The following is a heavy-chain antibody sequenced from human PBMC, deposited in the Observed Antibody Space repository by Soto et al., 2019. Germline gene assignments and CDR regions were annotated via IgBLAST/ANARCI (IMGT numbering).Heavy chain of an antibody. V-gene: IGHV3-21*01. CDR1: GFTFSSYS. CDR3: AREIRGRFDP. D-gene: IGHD3-10*01. Sequence: PAGSLRLSCAASGFTFSSYSMNWVRQAPGKGLEWVSSISSSSSYIYYADSVKGRFTISRDNAKNSLYLQMNSLRAEDTAVYYCAREIRGRFDPWGQGTLVTVSS. J-gene: IGHJ5*02. CDR2: ISSSSSYI.